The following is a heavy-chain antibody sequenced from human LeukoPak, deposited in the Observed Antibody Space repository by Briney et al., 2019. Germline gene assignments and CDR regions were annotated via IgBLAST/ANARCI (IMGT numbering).Heavy chain of an antibody. CDR1: GFRFSSYV. CDR3: ARVDSGNYDY. V-gene: IGHV3-23*01. J-gene: IGHJ4*02. CDR2: IDGSDGAS. Sequence: GGSLRLSCAASGFRFSSYVMSWVRQAPGKGLEYVSFIDGSDGASYYADSVKGRFTISRDNSKNTLFPQMNSLRVEDTAVYYCARVDSGNYDYWGQGTLLTVSS. D-gene: IGHD1-26*01.